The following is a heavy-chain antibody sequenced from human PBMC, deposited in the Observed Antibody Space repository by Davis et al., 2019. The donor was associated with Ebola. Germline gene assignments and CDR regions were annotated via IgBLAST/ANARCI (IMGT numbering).Heavy chain of an antibody. CDR3: ARWVYYDILTGYYGGYGLDV. CDR1: GGSFSSGSYY. J-gene: IGHJ6*02. D-gene: IGHD3-9*01. V-gene: IGHV4-61*01. CDR2: IYYSGST. Sequence: PSETLSLTCTVSGGSFSSGSYYWSWIRQPPGKGLEWIGYIYYSGSTNYNPSLKSRVAISVDTSKNQFSLKLSSVTAADTAVYYCARWVYYDILTGYYGGYGLDVWGQGTTVTVSS.